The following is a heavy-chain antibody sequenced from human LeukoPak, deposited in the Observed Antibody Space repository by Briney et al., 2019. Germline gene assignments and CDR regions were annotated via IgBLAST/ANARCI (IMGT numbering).Heavy chain of an antibody. CDR1: GFTFSSYS. CDR2: ISSSSSTI. D-gene: IGHD6-19*01. V-gene: IGHV3-48*04. Sequence: GGSLRLSCAASGFTFSSYSMNWVRQAPGKGLEWVSYISSSSSTIYYADSVKGRFTISRGNAKNSLYLQMNSLRAEDTAVYYCARLSTGYSSGWYDYWGQGTLVTVSS. J-gene: IGHJ4*02. CDR3: ARLSTGYSSGWYDY.